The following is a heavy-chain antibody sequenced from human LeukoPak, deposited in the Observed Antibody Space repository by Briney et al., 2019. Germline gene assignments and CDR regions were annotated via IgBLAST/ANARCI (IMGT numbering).Heavy chain of an antibody. CDR2: IYTSGST. J-gene: IGHJ4*02. CDR1: GGSISSGSYY. Sequence: PSETLSLTCTVSGGSISSGSYYWSWIRQPAGKGLEWIGRIYTSGSTNYNPSLKSRVTISVDTSKNQFSLKLSSVTAADTAVYYCATTDYYGSGSRFDYWGQGTLVTVSS. V-gene: IGHV4-61*02. D-gene: IGHD3-10*01. CDR3: ATTDYYGSGSRFDY.